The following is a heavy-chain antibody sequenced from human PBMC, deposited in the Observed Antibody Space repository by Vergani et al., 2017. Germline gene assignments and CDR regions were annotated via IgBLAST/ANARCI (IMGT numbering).Heavy chain of an antibody. J-gene: IGHJ5*02. Sequence: QVQLVQSGAEVKKPGSSVKVSCKASGGTFSSYTISWVRQAPGQGLEWMGRIIPILGIANYAQKFQGRVTITADKSPSTAYMELSSLRSEDTAVYYCARSAGKGGWFDPWGQGTRVTVSS. D-gene: IGHD6-13*01. CDR2: IIPILGIA. V-gene: IGHV1-69*02. CDR3: ARSAGKGGWFDP. CDR1: GGTFSSYT.